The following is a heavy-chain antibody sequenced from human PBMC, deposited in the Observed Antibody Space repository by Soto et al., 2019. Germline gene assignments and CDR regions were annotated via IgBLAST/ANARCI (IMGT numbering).Heavy chain of an antibody. D-gene: IGHD3-10*01. CDR3: ARGRGSYYYGSGSYYPPYYFDY. V-gene: IGHV4-59*01. CDR1: GGPTNSYH. Sequence: ASETLSLTCTVSGGPTNSYHWTWIRQPPGKGLEGIGYIYYSGSTNYNPSLKSRVTISVDTSKNQFSLKLSSVTAADTAVYYCARGRGSYYYGSGSYYPPYYFDYWGQGTLVTVSS. CDR2: IYYSGST. J-gene: IGHJ4*02.